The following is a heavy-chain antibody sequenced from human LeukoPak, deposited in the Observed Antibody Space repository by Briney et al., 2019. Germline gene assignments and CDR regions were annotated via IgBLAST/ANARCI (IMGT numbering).Heavy chain of an antibody. CDR2: IYYSGST. D-gene: IGHD3-22*01. CDR1: GGSISTGGYY. J-gene: IGHJ4*02. CDR3: ARAAPNYYDSSGSLRNPYFDY. V-gene: IGHV4-31*01. Sequence: SQTLSLTCTVSGGSISTGGYYWSWIRQHPGKGLEWIGNIYYSGSTYYSPSLKSQVTMSVDTSKNQFSLTLISVTAADTAVYFCARAAPNYYDSSGSLRNPYFDYWGQGTLVTVSS.